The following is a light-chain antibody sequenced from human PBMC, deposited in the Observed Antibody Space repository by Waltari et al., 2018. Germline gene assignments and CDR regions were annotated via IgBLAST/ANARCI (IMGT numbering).Light chain of an antibody. J-gene: IGKJ1*01. V-gene: IGKV3-20*01. Sequence: EIVLTQSPGTLSLSPGERATLSCRASQSVGRSLAWYQQKHGQAPRLFIYDASTRATGIPDRFSGGGSGTDFSLTISRLEPEDFAVYYCQMYVRLPATFGQGTKVEI. CDR3: QMYVRLPAT. CDR2: DAS. CDR1: QSVGRS.